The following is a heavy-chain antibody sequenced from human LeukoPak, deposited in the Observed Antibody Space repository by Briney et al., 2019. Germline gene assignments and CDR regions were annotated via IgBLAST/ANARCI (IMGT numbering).Heavy chain of an antibody. Sequence: PGGSLRLSCAASGFTFSSYGMHWVRQAPGKGLEWVAVISYDGSNKYYADSVKGRFTISRDNSKNTLYLQMNSLRAEDTAVYYCHFGAAVGVEEDYFDYWGQGTLVTVSS. CDR2: ISYDGSNK. CDR1: GFTFSSYG. J-gene: IGHJ4*02. CDR3: HFGAAVGVEEDYFDY. D-gene: IGHD3-16*01. V-gene: IGHV3-30*03.